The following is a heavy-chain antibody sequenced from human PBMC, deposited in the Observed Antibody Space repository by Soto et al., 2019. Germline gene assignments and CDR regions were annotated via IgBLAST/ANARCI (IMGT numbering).Heavy chain of an antibody. CDR1: GFSLSTSGVG. D-gene: IGHD2-15*01. J-gene: IGHJ5*02. V-gene: IGHV2-5*02. Sequence: GSGPTLVNPTQTLTLTCTFSGFSLSTSGVGVGWIRQPPGKALEWLALIYWDDDKRYSPSLKSRLTITKDTSKNQVVLTMTNMDPVDTATYYCAHSAVNLSGRVTHASFDWFDPWAREPWSPSPQ. CDR2: IYWDDDK. CDR3: AHSAVNLSGRVTHASFDWFDP.